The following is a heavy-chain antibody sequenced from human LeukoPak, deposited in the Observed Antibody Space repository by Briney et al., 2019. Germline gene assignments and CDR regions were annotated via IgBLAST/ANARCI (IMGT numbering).Heavy chain of an antibody. V-gene: IGHV4-4*07. J-gene: IGHJ2*01. CDR1: GGSISSYY. CDR2: IYTSGST. CDR3: ARGEYYDSSGYLSRKDADWYFDH. D-gene: IGHD3-22*01. Sequence: SETLCLTCTVSGGSISSYYWSWIRQPAGKGLEWIGRIYTSGSTNYNPSLKSRVTMSVDTSKNQFSLKLSSVTAADTAVYYCARGEYYDSSGYLSRKDADWYFDHWGRGTLVTVSS.